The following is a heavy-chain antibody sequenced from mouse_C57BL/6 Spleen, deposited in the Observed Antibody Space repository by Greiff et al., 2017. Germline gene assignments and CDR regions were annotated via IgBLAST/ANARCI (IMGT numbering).Heavy chain of an antibody. CDR3: ARSRGVNSRKGYWYFDV. D-gene: IGHD1-1*01. V-gene: IGHV1-55*01. CDR2: IYPGSGST. Sequence: QVQLQQPGAELVKPGASVKMSCKASGYTFTSYWITWVKQRPGQGLEWIGDIYPGSGSTNYNEKFKSKATLTVDTSSSTAYMQLSSLTSEDSAVYYCARSRGVNSRKGYWYFDVWGTGTTVTVSS. J-gene: IGHJ1*03. CDR1: GYTFTSYW.